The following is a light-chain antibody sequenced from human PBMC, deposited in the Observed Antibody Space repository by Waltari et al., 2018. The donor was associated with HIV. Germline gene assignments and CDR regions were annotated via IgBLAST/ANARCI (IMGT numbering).Light chain of an antibody. V-gene: IGLV2-14*01. Sequence: NDVGGYKYVSWYQQHPGKAPKVVIYEVSNRPSGVSNRFSGSKSGNTASLTISGLQAEDEADYYCSSYASTSTRVFGGGTKLTVL. J-gene: IGLJ3*02. CDR2: EVS. CDR1: NDVGGYKY. CDR3: SSYASTSTRV.